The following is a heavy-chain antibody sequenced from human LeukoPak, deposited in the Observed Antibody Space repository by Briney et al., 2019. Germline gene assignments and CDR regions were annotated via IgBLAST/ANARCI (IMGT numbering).Heavy chain of an antibody. D-gene: IGHD6-13*01. CDR3: ARDRVQQLVRGNYYYYYGMDV. J-gene: IGHJ6*04. Sequence: SETLSLTCTVAGGSISSYYWSWIRQPPGKGLEWIGYIYYSGSTNHNPSLKSRVTISVDTSKNQFSLKLSSVTAADTAVYYCARDRVQQLVRGNYYYYYGMDVWGKGTTVTVSS. V-gene: IGHV4-59*01. CDR2: IYYSGST. CDR1: GGSISSYY.